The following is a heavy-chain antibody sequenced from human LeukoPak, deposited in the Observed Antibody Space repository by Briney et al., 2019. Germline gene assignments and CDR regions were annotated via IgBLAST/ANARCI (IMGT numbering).Heavy chain of an antibody. V-gene: IGHV5-51*01. CDR2: IYPGDSDT. J-gene: IGHJ4*02. D-gene: IGHD4-11*01. Sequence: GEYLKISCWGAGNSFSSYWIGWVRQMPGKGLEWMGIIYPGDSDTRYSPSFQGQVTMSADKSISTAYLQWSSLKASDTAMYYCARLVDYSNPFDYWGQGTLVTVSS. CDR1: GNSFSSYW. CDR3: ARLVDYSNPFDY.